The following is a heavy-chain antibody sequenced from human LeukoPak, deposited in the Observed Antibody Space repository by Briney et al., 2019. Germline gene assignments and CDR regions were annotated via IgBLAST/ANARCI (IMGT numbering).Heavy chain of an antibody. Sequence: ASVKVSCKVSGYTLTGLSMHWVRQAPGKGLEWMGGFDPEDGETIYAQKFQGRVTMTEDISTDTAYMKLSSLRSEDTAVYYCATARVLRFLEWCAFDIWGQGTMVTVSS. CDR2: FDPEDGET. J-gene: IGHJ3*02. D-gene: IGHD3-3*01. CDR1: GYTLTGLS. V-gene: IGHV1-24*01. CDR3: ATARVLRFLEWCAFDI.